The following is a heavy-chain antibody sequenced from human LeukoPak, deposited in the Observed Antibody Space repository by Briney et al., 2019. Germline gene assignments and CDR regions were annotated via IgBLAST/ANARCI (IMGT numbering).Heavy chain of an antibody. D-gene: IGHD6-13*01. Sequence: ASVKVSCKASGYTFTGYYMHWVRQAPGQGLEWMGWINPNSGGTNYAQKFQGRVTMTRDTSISTAYMELSRLRSDDTAVYYCARSLPGGQLIAAAGTDAFDIWGQGTMVTVSS. J-gene: IGHJ3*02. V-gene: IGHV1-2*02. CDR2: INPNSGGT. CDR3: ARSLPGGQLIAAAGTDAFDI. CDR1: GYTFTGYY.